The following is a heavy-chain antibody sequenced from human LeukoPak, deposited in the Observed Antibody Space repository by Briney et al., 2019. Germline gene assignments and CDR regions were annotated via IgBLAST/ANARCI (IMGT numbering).Heavy chain of an antibody. J-gene: IGHJ4*02. CDR3: AKEGQSPGYGGKPGDD. CDR1: GFTFSSYW. Sequence: PGGSLRLSCAASGFTFSSYWMSWVRQAPGKGLECVANIKQDGSEKYHVDSVKGRFTISRDNAKNSLFLRMNSLRAEDTAVYYCAKEGQSPGYGGKPGDDWGQGTLVIVSS. CDR2: IKQDGSEK. D-gene: IGHD4-23*01. V-gene: IGHV3-7*04.